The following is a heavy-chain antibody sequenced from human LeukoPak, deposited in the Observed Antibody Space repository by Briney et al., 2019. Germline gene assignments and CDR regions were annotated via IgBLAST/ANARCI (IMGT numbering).Heavy chain of an antibody. V-gene: IGHV1-8*01. J-gene: IGHJ6*02. Sequence: ASVKVSCKASGYTFTSYDINWVRQATGQGLEWMGWMNPNSGNTGYAQKFQGRVTMTRNTSISTAYMELSSLRSEDTAVYYCARGPTQYYDILTGYFYGAYYYGGRLGPRDHGHRLL. CDR3: ARGPTQYYDILTGYFYGAYYYGGR. D-gene: IGHD3-9*01. CDR1: GYTFTSYD. CDR2: MNPNSGNT.